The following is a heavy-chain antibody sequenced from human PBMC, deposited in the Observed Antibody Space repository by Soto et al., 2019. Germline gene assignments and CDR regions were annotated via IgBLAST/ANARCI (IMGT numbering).Heavy chain of an antibody. CDR3: GCIFSGGYSYGSYYYGMDV. CDR1: GVNISSSSYY. CDR2: IFYSGST. J-gene: IGHJ6*02. D-gene: IGHD5-18*01. Sequence: SETQRLSCTVAGVNISSSSYYWGWIRQPPGKGLEWIGSIFYSGSTYYNPSLKSRVTISVDTSKNQFSLKLPSVTAADTAVYYFGCIFSGGYSYGSYYYGMDVLGQGTLVTVSS. V-gene: IGHV4-39*01.